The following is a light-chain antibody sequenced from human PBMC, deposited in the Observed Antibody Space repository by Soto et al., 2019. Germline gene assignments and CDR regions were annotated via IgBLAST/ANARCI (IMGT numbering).Light chain of an antibody. V-gene: IGKV3-15*01. CDR1: QSVGSN. CDR2: GAS. CDR3: QQYNSWPPYT. Sequence: EIVMTQSPATLSVSPCEGVTLSRSARQSVGSNLAWYQQKPGQAPRLVLYGASTRATGVPARFSGSGSGTEFTLTISSLQSEDFAVYYCQQYNSWPPYTFGQGTKVDIK. J-gene: IGKJ2*01.